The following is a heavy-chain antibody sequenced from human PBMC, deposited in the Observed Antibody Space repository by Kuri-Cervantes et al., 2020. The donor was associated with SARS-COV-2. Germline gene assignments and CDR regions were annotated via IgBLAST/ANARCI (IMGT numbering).Heavy chain of an antibody. D-gene: IGHD3-22*01. CDR3: AKTNYYDSSGYSVKCDY. J-gene: IGHJ4*02. V-gene: IGHV3-21*04. Sequence: GGSLRLSCAASGFTFSSYSMNWVRQAPGKGLEWVSSISSSSSYIYYADSVKGRFTISRDNAKNSLYLQMNSLRAEDTAVYYCAKTNYYDSSGYSVKCDYWGQGTLVTVSS. CDR2: ISSSSSYI. CDR1: GFTFSSYS.